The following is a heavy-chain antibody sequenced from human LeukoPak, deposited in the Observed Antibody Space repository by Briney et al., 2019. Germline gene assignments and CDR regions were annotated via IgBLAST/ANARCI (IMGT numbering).Heavy chain of an antibody. D-gene: IGHD3-10*01. V-gene: IGHV3-21*01. CDR3: ARWDSLGSGVDC. CDR2: ISSSSSYI. CDR1: GFTFSSYE. J-gene: IGHJ4*02. Sequence: GGSLRLSCAASGFTFSSYEMNWVRQAPGKGLEWVSSISSSSSYIYYADSVKGRFTISRDNSKNSLYLQMNSLRAEDTAVYYCARWDSLGSGVDCWGQGTLVTVSS.